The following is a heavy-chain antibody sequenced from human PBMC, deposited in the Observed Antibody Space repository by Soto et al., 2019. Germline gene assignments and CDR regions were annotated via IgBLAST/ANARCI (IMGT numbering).Heavy chain of an antibody. Sequence: SGPTLVNPTQTLTLTCTFSGFSLSTSGVGVGWIRQPPGKALEWLALIYWNDDKRYSPSLKSRLTITKDTSKNQVVLTMTNMDPVDTATYYCAHRKVTPFFYYYYGMDVWGQGTTVTVSS. CDR3: AHRKVTPFFYYYYGMDV. D-gene: IGHD4-4*01. CDR2: IYWNDDK. CDR1: GFSLSTSGVG. J-gene: IGHJ6*02. V-gene: IGHV2-5*01.